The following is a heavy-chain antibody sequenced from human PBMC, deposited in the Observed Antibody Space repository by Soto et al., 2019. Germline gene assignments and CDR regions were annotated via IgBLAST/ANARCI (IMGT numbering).Heavy chain of an antibody. CDR1: GGSISSYY. CDR2: IYYSGST. CDR3: ARAMFGNWFDP. D-gene: IGHD3-10*02. J-gene: IGHJ5*02. Sequence: SETLSLTCTVSGGSISSYYWSWIRQPPGKGLEWIGYIYYSGSTNYNPSLKSRVTISVDTSKNQFSLKLSSVTAADTAVYHCARAMFGNWFDPWGQGTLVTVSS. V-gene: IGHV4-59*01.